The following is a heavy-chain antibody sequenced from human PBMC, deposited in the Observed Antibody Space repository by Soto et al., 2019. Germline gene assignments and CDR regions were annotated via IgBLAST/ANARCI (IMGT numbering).Heavy chain of an antibody. J-gene: IGHJ6*02. CDR2: IIPILDIP. CDR1: GGTFSRYT. Sequence: QVQLVQSGAEVKKPGSSVKVSCKASGGTFSRYTFTWVRQAPGQGLEWMGRIIPILDIPNYAQNFQGRVTITADKPTSRAYMGPSSLRSDETAVYYCASHFTGVLVLATSPPGGDNYGWDVWGQGTTVTVSS. CDR3: ASHFTGVLVLATSPPGGDNYGWDV. V-gene: IGHV1-69*02. D-gene: IGHD2-15*01.